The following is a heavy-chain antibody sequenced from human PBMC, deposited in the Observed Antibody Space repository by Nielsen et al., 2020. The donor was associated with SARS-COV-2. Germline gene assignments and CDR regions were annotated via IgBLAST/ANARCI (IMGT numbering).Heavy chain of an antibody. CDR3: AHRAAMIRGVVNGFDD. CDR1: GFSLSTSGVG. V-gene: IGHV2-5*02. CDR2: IFWDDDK. D-gene: IGHD3-10*01. J-gene: IGHJ4*02. Sequence: SGPTLVNPTQTLTLTCTFSGFSLSTSGVGVGWIRQPPGKALEWLALIFWDDDKRYSPSLNSRPTITKDTSKNQVVLRMTNMDPVDTGTYFCAHRAAMIRGVVNGFDDWGQGTLVTVSS.